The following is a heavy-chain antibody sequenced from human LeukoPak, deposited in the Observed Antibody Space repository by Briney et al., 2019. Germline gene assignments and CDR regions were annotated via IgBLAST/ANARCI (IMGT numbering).Heavy chain of an antibody. V-gene: IGHV3-53*01. CDR3: ARDRGPYYYGSGSQPFDY. Sequence: PRGSLRLSCAASGFTVSSNYMSWVRQAPGKGLEWVSVIYSGGSTYYADSVKGRFTISRDNSKNTLYPQMNSLRAEDTAVYYCARDRGPYYYGSGSQPFDYWGQGTLVTVSS. CDR2: IYSGGST. D-gene: IGHD3-10*01. CDR1: GFTVSSNY. J-gene: IGHJ4*02.